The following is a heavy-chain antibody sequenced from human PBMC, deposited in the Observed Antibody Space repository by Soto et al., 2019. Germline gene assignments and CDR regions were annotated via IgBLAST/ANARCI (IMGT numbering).Heavy chain of an antibody. V-gene: IGHV1-69*06. Sequence: SCQGSWGTLSRHAISWVGPAPGERVEWVGGIIPIFGTANYAQKFQGRVTNTADKSTSTAYMELSSRRSEDTAVYYCARVKGYDFWSGPPNYYYGMDVWGQGTTVTVSS. CDR3: ARVKGYDFWSGPPNYYYGMDV. CDR1: WGTLSRHA. CDR2: IIPIFGTA. D-gene: IGHD3-3*01. J-gene: IGHJ6*02.